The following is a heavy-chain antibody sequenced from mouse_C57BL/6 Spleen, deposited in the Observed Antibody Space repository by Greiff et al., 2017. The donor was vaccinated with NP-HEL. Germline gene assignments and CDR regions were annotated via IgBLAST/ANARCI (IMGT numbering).Heavy chain of an antibody. CDR3: ARNYDYDGYFDV. D-gene: IGHD2-4*01. J-gene: IGHJ1*03. CDR2: IWRGGST. CDR1: GFSLTSYG. Sequence: VQLQQSGPGLVQPSQSLSITCTVSGFSLTSYGVHWVRQSPGKGLEWLGVIWRGGSTDYNAAFISRLSISKDNSKSQVFFKMNSLQADDTAIYYCARNYDYDGYFDVWGTGTTVTVSS. V-gene: IGHV2-2*01.